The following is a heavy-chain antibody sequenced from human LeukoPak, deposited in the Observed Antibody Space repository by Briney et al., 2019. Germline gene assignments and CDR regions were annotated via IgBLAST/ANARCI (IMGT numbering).Heavy chain of an antibody. Sequence: GGSLRLSCAASGFTVSSNYMSWVRQAPGKGLEWVSVIYSGGSTYYADSVKGRFTISRDNSKNTLYLQMNSLRAEDTAVYYCARDGPNYYGSGSYFIDWGQGTLVTVSS. J-gene: IGHJ4*02. D-gene: IGHD3-10*01. V-gene: IGHV3-53*01. CDR3: ARDGPNYYGSGSYFID. CDR2: IYSGGST. CDR1: GFTVSSNY.